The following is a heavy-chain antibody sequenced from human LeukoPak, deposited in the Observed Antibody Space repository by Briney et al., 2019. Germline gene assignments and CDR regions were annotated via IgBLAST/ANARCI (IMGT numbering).Heavy chain of an antibody. CDR1: GSTFNKYS. V-gene: IGHV3-21*01. D-gene: IGHD1-1*01. Sequence: GGSLRLSCAASGSTFNKYSMNSVRQAPGKGLEWVSSISDASTYIFYADSVKGRFTISRDNAKNSLYLQMNSLRAEDTAVYYCASQGGAMGGHDGWIDYWGQGTLVTVSS. J-gene: IGHJ4*02. CDR3: ASQGGAMGGHDGWIDY. CDR2: ISDASTYI.